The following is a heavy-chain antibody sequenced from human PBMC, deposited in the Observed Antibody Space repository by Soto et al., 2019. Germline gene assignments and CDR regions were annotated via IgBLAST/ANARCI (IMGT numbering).Heavy chain of an antibody. J-gene: IGHJ4*02. CDR1: GFTFDDHA. D-gene: IGHD3-9*01. CDR2: ITWNSVAL. V-gene: IGHV3-9*01. Sequence: VQLVESGGGLVRPGGSLRLSCAASGFTFDDHAMHWVRQAPGKGLEWISAITWNSVALDYAASVKGRFTISRDNAKNSLYLQMNSLRAEDTALYYCAKERVRDFDGWGQGTRVTVSS. CDR3: AKERVRDFDG.